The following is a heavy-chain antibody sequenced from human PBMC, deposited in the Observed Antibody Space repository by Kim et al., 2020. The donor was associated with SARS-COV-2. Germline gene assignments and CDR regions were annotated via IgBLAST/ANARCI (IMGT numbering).Heavy chain of an antibody. J-gene: IGHJ6*03. CDR2: ISWNSGSI. D-gene: IGHD6-6*01. V-gene: IGHV3-9*01. CDR3: AKSGSSSSLSYYYYYMDV. Sequence: GGSLRLSCAASGFTFGDYAMHWVRQAPGKGLEWVSGISWNSGSIGYADSVKGRFTISRDNAKDSLYLQMNSLRAEDTALYYCAKSGSSSSLSYYYYYMDVWGQGTTVTVSS. CDR1: GFTFGDYA.